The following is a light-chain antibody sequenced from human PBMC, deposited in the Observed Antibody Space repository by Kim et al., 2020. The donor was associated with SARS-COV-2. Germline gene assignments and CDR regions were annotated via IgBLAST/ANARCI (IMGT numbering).Light chain of an antibody. Sequence: DIQMTQSPSSLSASVGDRVTITCRASQDIRNVLAWFQQKPGKAPKRLVYTASSLQSGAPSRFSGSGSGTEFTLTISSLQPEDFATYYCLQHKSSPWTFGQGTKVDIK. CDR2: TAS. J-gene: IGKJ1*01. CDR3: LQHKSSPWT. V-gene: IGKV1-17*01. CDR1: QDIRNV.